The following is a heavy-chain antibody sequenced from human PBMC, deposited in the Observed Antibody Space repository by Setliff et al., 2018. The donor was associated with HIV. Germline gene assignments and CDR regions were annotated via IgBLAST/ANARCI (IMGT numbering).Heavy chain of an antibody. CDR1: GDAFNSNA. J-gene: IGHJ4*02. CDR2: ILGIFGTT. Sequence: SVKVSRKTSGDAFNSNAISWVRQAPGQGLEWMGGILGIFGTTYYAQKFQGRVTITADKSTSTVYMELSSLRSEDTAVYYCARDHDSSAYTYFDYWGQGTLVTVSS. V-gene: IGHV1-69*06. CDR3: ARDHDSSAYTYFDY. D-gene: IGHD3-22*01.